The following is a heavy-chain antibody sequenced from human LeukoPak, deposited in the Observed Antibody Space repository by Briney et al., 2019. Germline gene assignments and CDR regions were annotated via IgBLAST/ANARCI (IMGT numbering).Heavy chain of an antibody. CDR1: GFTFSNYA. CDR2: LSSNGGST. V-gene: IGHV3-64*01. D-gene: IGHD3-10*01. Sequence: EPGGSLRLSCAASGFTFSNYAMHWVRQAPGKGLEYVSALSSNGGSTYYAISVKGRFTISRDNSKNTLYLQMNSLRAEDTAVYYCAREGYARGAFDIWGQGTMVTVSS. CDR3: AREGYARGAFDI. J-gene: IGHJ3*02.